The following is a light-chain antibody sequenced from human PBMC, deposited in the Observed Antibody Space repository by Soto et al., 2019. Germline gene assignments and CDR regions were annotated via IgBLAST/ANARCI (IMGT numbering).Light chain of an antibody. Sequence: QSVLTQPPSVSGAPGQRVTISCTGSSSNIGAGYDVHWYQQLPGTAPKLLIYGNINRPSGVPDRFSGSRSGTSASLAITGLQGEDEVLYYSQSYDTSLGDVVLAGGPKLPVL. CDR2: GNI. V-gene: IGLV1-40*01. CDR1: SSNIGAGYD. CDR3: QSYDTSLGDVV. J-gene: IGLJ2*01.